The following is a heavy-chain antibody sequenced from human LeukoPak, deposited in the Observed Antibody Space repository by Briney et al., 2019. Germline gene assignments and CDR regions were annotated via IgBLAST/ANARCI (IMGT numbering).Heavy chain of an antibody. D-gene: IGHD6-19*01. V-gene: IGHV3-30*04. J-gene: IGHJ4*02. CDR1: GFTFRDYY. CDR3: ARDVRSSGWPGRYFDY. CDR2: ISYDGSNK. Sequence: GGSLRLSCAASGFTFRDYYMSWIRQAPGKGLEWVAVISYDGSNKYYADSVKGRFTISRDNSKNTLYLQMNSLRAEDTAVYYCARDVRSSGWPGRYFDYWGQGTLVTVSS.